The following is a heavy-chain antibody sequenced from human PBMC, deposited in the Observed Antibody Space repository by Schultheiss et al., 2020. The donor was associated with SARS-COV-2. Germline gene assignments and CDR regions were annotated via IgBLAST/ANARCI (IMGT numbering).Heavy chain of an antibody. CDR3: ASPEDLYSGYDYYYYGMDV. D-gene: IGHD5-12*01. J-gene: IGHJ6*02. Sequence: GGSLRLSCAASGFTFSSYWMHWVRQAPGKGLVWVSRINSDGSSTYYADSVKGRFTISRDNAKNTLYLQMNSLRAEDTAVYYCASPEDLYSGYDYYYYGMDVWGQGTTVTVSS. CDR1: GFTFSSYW. V-gene: IGHV3-74*01. CDR2: INSDGSST.